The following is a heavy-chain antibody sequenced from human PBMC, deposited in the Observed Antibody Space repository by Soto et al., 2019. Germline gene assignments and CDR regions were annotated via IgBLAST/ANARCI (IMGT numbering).Heavy chain of an antibody. CDR2: IYPGDSDT. Sequence: VQLVPSGAEVKKPGESLKISCKGSGYSFTSYWIGWVRQMHGKGLEWLGIIYPGDSDTRYSPSFQGQVTISADKSISTADLQWSSVKASDTAMNYCTRHVRYDYIWGSYREGSYYFDYCCHGTLVTVSS. J-gene: IGHJ4*01. CDR1: GYSFTSYW. D-gene: IGHD3-16*02. V-gene: IGHV5-51*01. CDR3: TRHVRYDYIWGSYREGSYYFDY.